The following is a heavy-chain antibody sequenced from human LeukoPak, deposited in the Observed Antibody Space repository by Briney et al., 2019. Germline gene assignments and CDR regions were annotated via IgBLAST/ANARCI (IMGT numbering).Heavy chain of an antibody. V-gene: IGHV4-38-2*02. D-gene: IGHD3-3*01. CDR1: GYSINSVYY. J-gene: IGHJ5*02. CDR2: IYHSGST. Sequence: KTSETLSLTCTVSGYSINSVYYWGWIRQPPEKGLEWIGSIYHSGSTYYNPSLKSRVTISVDTSKNQFSLKLSSVTAADTAVYYCAARALSLVTFGVVRRHWFDPWGQGTLVTVSS. CDR3: AARALSLVTFGVVRRHWFDP.